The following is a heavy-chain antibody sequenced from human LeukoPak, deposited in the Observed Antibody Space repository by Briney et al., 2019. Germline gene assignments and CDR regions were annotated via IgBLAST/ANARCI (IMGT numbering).Heavy chain of an antibody. D-gene: IGHD3-3*01. CDR1: GFTFSDYY. CDR3: ARDRLRIFGVVTYMFDY. V-gene: IGHV3-11*01. CDR2: ISSSGSTI. Sequence: PGGSLRLSCAASGFTFSDYYMSWIRRAPGRGLEWFSYISSSGSTIYYADSVKGRFTISRDNAKNSLYLQMNSLRAEDTAVYYCARDRLRIFGVVTYMFDYWGQGTLVTVSS. J-gene: IGHJ4*02.